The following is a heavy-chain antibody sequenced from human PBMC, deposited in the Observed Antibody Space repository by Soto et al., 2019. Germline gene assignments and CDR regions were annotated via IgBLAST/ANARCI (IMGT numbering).Heavy chain of an antibody. V-gene: IGHV5-10-1*01. CDR2: IDPSDSYT. Sequence: GESLKISCKGSGYSFTSYWISWVRQMPGKGLEWMGRIDPSDSYTNYSPSFQGHVAISADKSISTAYLQWSSLKASDTAMYYCARAETLNDAFDIWGQGTMVTVSS. CDR1: GYSFTSYW. J-gene: IGHJ3*02. CDR3: ARAETLNDAFDI.